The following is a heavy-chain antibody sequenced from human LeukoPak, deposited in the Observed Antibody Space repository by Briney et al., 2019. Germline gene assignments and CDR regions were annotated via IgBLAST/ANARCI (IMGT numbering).Heavy chain of an antibody. D-gene: IGHD3-10*01. V-gene: IGHV3-7*01. CDR1: GFTFSSHW. Sequence: GGSLRLAWAASGFTFSSHWMSWVRQAPGKGLEWVANIKQDGSEKYYVDSVKGRFTISRDNAKNSLYLQMNSLRAEDTAVYYCATLKLLWFGELGYMDVWGKGTTVAISS. J-gene: IGHJ6*03. CDR2: IKQDGSEK. CDR3: ATLKLLWFGELGYMDV.